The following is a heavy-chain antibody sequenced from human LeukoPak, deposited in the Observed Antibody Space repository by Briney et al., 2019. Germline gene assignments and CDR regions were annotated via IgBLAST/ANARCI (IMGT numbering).Heavy chain of an antibody. Sequence: ASVKVTCKASGGTFSTYTISWVRQAPGQGLEWMGGIIPIFGTANYAQKFQGRVTITADESTSTAYMELSSLRSEDTAMYYCASPDLTGYYEFDYWGQGTLVTVSS. CDR1: GGTFSTYT. V-gene: IGHV1-69*13. CDR3: ASPDLTGYYEFDY. CDR2: IIPIFGTA. J-gene: IGHJ4*02. D-gene: IGHD3-9*01.